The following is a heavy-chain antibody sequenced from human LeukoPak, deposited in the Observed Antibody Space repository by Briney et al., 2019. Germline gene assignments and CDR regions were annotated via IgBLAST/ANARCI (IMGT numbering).Heavy chain of an antibody. CDR1: GYTLTELS. CDR3: ASPALVAVAGTLRDY. J-gene: IGHJ4*02. Sequence: GASVKVSCKVSGYTLTELSMHWVRQAPGKGLEWMGGFDPEDGETIYAQKFQGRVTMTEDTSTDTAYMELSSLRSEDTAVYYCASPALVAVAGTLRDYWGQGTLVTVSS. CDR2: FDPEDGET. D-gene: IGHD6-19*01. V-gene: IGHV1-24*01.